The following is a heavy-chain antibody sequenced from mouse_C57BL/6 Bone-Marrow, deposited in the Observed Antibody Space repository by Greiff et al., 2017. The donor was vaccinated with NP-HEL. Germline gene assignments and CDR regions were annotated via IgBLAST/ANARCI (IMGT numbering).Heavy chain of an antibody. J-gene: IGHJ1*03. Sequence: EVKLMESGGGLVQSGRSLRLSCATSGFTFSDFYMEWVRQAPGKGLEWIAASRNKANDYTTEYSASVKGRFIVSRDTSQSILYLQMNALREEDTANYYCTRDNGDWYFDVWGTGTTVTVSS. D-gene: IGHD1-1*01. CDR2: SRNKANDYTT. CDR1: GFTFSDFY. V-gene: IGHV7-1*01. CDR3: TRDNGDWYFDV.